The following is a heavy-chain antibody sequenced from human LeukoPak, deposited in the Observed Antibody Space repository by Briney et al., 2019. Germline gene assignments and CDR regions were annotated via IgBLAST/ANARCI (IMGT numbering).Heavy chain of an antibody. J-gene: IGHJ4*02. CDR3: ARTNGPSGSFYFDY. CDR2: IYYSGST. CDR1: GGSISSYY. Sequence: SETLSLTCTVSGGSISSYYWSWIRQPPGKGLEWIGYIYYSGSTNYNPSLKSRVTISVDTSKNQFSLKLSSVTAADTAVYYCARTNGPSGSFYFDYWGQGTLVTVSS. D-gene: IGHD1-26*01. V-gene: IGHV4-59*01.